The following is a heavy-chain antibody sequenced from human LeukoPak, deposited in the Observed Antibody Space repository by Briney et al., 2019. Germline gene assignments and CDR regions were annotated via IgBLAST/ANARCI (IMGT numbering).Heavy chain of an antibody. CDR1: GSTFSSYG. CDR3: AKEVYCSSTSCYNYYYYGMDV. V-gene: IGHV3-30*18. Sequence: PGRSLRLSCAASGSTFSSYGMHWVRQAPGKGLEWVAVISYDGSNKYYADSVKGRFTISRDNSKNTLYLQMNSLRAEDTAVYYCAKEVYCSSTSCYNYYYYGMDVWGKGTTVTVSS. CDR2: ISYDGSNK. D-gene: IGHD2-2*02. J-gene: IGHJ6*04.